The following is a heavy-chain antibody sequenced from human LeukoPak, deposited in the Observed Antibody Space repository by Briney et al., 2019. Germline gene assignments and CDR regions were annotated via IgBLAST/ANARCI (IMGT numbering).Heavy chain of an antibody. D-gene: IGHD6-13*01. J-gene: IGHJ3*02. CDR2: TYYRSKWYN. V-gene: IGHV6-1*01. CDR1: GDSVSSNSAA. CDR3: ARDMRLAAGTGDDAFDI. Sequence: SQTLSLTCAISGDSVSSNSAAWNWIRQSPSRGLEWLGRTYYRSKWYNDYAVSVKSRITINPDTSKNQFSLQLNSVTPEDTAVYYCARDMRLAAGTGDDAFDIWGQGTMVTVSS.